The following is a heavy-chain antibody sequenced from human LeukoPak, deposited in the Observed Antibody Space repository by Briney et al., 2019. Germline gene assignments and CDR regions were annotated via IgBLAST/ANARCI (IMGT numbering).Heavy chain of an antibody. Sequence: GASVKVSCKASGYTFTSYGISWVRQAPGQGIEWMGWISAYNGNTNYAQKLQGRVTMTTDTSTSTAYMELRSLRSDDTAVYYCARDATVVTPGSNFDYWGQGTLVTVSS. CDR3: ARDATVVTPGSNFDY. CDR2: ISAYNGNT. J-gene: IGHJ4*02. D-gene: IGHD4-23*01. V-gene: IGHV1-18*01. CDR1: GYTFTSYG.